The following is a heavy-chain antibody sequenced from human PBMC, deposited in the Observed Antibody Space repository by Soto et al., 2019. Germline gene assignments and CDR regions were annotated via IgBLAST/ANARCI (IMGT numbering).Heavy chain of an antibody. CDR2: ISAYNGNT. D-gene: IGHD6-19*01. CDR1: GYTFTSYG. V-gene: IGHV1-18*01. J-gene: IGHJ4*02. Sequence: RASGKVSCKASGYTFTSYGISWVRQAPGQGLEWMGWISAYNGNTNYAQKLQGRVTMTTDTSTSTAYMELRSLRSDDTAVYYCARGHGSGWYSPNDYWGQGTLVTVSS. CDR3: ARGHGSGWYSPNDY.